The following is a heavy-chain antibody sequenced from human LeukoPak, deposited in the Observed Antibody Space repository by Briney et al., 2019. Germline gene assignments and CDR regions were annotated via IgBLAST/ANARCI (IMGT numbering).Heavy chain of an antibody. CDR3: ARVQYSSSSVPD. Sequence: SETLSLTCAVSGVSISSSNWWSWVRQPPGKGLEWIGEIYHSGSTNYNPSLKSRVTISVDKSKNQFSLKLSSVTAADTAVYDCARVQYSSSSVPDWGQGTLVTVSS. V-gene: IGHV4-4*02. J-gene: IGHJ4*02. CDR2: IYHSGST. CDR1: GVSISSSNW. D-gene: IGHD6-6*01.